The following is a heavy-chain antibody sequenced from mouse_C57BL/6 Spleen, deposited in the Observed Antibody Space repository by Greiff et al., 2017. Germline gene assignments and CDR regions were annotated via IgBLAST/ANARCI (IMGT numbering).Heavy chain of an antibody. CDR1: GFTFNTYS. J-gene: IGHJ4*01. V-gene: IGHV10-3*01. CDR3: VREGIDDDDEGYAMDY. Sequence: EVKLVESGGGLVQPKGSLKVSCAASGFTFNTYSMHWVRQAPGKGLEWVARIRSKSSNSATYYANSVKDRFTISRDDSQTMLYLQMNNLKTEETAMYYGVREGIDDDDEGYAMDYWGQGTSVTVSS. D-gene: IGHD2-4*01. CDR2: IRSKSSNSAT.